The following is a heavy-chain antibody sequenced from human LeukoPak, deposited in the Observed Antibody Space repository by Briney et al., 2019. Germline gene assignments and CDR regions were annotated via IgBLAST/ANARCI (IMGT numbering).Heavy chain of an antibody. Sequence: ASVKVSCKASGYTFTIYDINWVRQATGQGLEWMGWINPNSGNTGYAQKFQGRVTMTRNTSISTAYMELSSLRSEDTAVYYCARTLNYYYYYYMDVWGKGTTVTVSS. CDR3: ARTLNYYYYYYMDV. V-gene: IGHV1-8*01. CDR1: GYTFTIYD. J-gene: IGHJ6*03. CDR2: INPNSGNT.